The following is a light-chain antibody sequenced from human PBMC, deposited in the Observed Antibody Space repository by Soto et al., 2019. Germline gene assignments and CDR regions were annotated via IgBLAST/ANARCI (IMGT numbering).Light chain of an antibody. V-gene: IGKV3-20*01. Sequence: EIVLTQSPGTLSLSPGERATLSCRASQSVSSSYLAWYQQKPGQAPSLLIYGASSRATGIPDRFSGSGSGTDFTLTISRLEPADVAVYYCQQYGSSPLTFGGGTKVEIK. CDR2: GAS. J-gene: IGKJ4*01. CDR1: QSVSSSY. CDR3: QQYGSSPLT.